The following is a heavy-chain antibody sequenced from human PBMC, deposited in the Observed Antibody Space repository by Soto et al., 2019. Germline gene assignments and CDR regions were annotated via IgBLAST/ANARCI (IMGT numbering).Heavy chain of an antibody. CDR3: ARGVRYDYIWGSYYFDY. D-gene: IGHD3-16*01. CDR2: IYYSGST. CDR1: GGSISSGGYY. Sequence: QVQLQESGPGLVKPSQTLSLTCTVSGGSISSGGYYWSWNRQHPGKGLEWIGYIYYSGSTYYNPCLKSRVTISVDTSKNQFSLKLSSVTAADTAVYYCARGVRYDYIWGSYYFDYWGQGTLVTVSS. V-gene: IGHV4-31*03. J-gene: IGHJ4*02.